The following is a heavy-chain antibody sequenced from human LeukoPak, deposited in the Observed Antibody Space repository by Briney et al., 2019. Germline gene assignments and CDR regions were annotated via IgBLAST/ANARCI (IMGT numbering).Heavy chain of an antibody. V-gene: IGHV1-2*04. CDR2: MNPNSGGT. CDR3: ARLKDKGYSYCYDY. D-gene: IGHD5-18*01. J-gene: IGHJ4*02. Sequence: ASVTVSCKASGYTFTGYYMHWVRQAPGQGLEWMGLMNPNSGGTNYAQKFQGWVTRTSDTSISTAYMELSRLRSDDTAVYYCARLKDKGYSYCYDYWGQGTLVTVSS. CDR1: GYTFTGYY.